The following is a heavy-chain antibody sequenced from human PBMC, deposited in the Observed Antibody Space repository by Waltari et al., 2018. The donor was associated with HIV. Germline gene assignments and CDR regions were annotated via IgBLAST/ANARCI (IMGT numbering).Heavy chain of an antibody. CDR2: ISYDGSNK. Sequence: QVQLVESGGGVVQPGRSLRLSCAASGFTSSSYAMHWVRQAPGKGLEWVAVISYDGSNKYYADSVKGRFTISRDNSKNTLYLQMNSLRAEDTAVYYCARDELLCYFDYWGQGTLVTVSS. CDR1: GFTSSSYA. CDR3: ARDELLCYFDY. J-gene: IGHJ4*02. D-gene: IGHD1-26*01. V-gene: IGHV3-30*01.